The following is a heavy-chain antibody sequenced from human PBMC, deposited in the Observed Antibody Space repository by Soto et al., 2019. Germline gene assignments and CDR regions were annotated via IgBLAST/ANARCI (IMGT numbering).Heavy chain of an antibody. V-gene: IGHV4-39*01. Sequence: ETLCLSCAVSGGSISGSYYYWAWVRQSPGKGPEWIGSVFYTGFTSYNPSIESRVSVSVDTSKGQFYLKLSAVTAADTDVYYCATPQKGYKWNYFDHWGQGALVTVSS. CDR3: ATPQKGYKWNYFDH. CDR2: VFYTGFT. CDR1: GGSISGSYYY. J-gene: IGHJ4*02. D-gene: IGHD1-20*01.